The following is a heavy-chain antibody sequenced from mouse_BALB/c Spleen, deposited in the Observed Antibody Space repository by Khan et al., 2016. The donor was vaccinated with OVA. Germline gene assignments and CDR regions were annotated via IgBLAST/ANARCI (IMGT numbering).Heavy chain of an antibody. CDR3: ASGGYWYIDV. CDR1: GYTFTNYG. V-gene: IGHV9-3-1*01. Sequence: QIQLVQSGPELKKPGETVKISCKASGYTFTNYGMNWVKQAPGKGLKWMGWINTYTGEPTYADDFKGRFAFSLETSASPAYLQINNLKNEDTATYFCASGGYWYIDVWGEGTTVTVSS. J-gene: IGHJ1*01. CDR2: INTYTGEP. D-gene: IGHD1-1*02.